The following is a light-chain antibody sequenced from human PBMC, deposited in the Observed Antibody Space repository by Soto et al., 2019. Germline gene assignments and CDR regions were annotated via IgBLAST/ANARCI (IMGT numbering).Light chain of an antibody. CDR1: QTSSRW. V-gene: IGKV1-5*01. CDR3: QHNNSYWT. J-gene: IGKJ1*01. Sequence: DIQMTQSPSTLSAFVGDRITTPSRASQTSSRWFAWYQQRPGTAPKVLIYDASSVASGVPSRFGRSGSGTEFTITISSLQPDDFATYYRQHNNSYWTFGQGTKVDIK. CDR2: DAS.